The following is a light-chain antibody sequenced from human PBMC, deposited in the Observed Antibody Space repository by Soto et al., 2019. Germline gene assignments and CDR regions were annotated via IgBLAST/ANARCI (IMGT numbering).Light chain of an antibody. CDR3: QKYDSASSPT. Sequence: DIQMTQSPSSLSASVGDRVTVTCRASQGISSYLAWYQQKPGKVPKLLIFAASTLPPGVPSRFSGSGSGTDFTLTIRSLQPEDVATYYCQKYDSASSPTFGGGTKVEIK. V-gene: IGKV1-27*01. CDR1: QGISSY. J-gene: IGKJ4*01. CDR2: AAS.